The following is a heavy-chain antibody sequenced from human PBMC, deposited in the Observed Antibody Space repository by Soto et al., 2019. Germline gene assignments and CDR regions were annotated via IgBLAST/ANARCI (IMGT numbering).Heavy chain of an antibody. CDR2: IYYSGST. J-gene: IGHJ5*02. D-gene: IGHD6-13*01. V-gene: IGHV4-31*03. CDR1: GGSISSGGYY. Sequence: SETLSLTCTVSGGSISSGGYYWSWIRQHPGKGLEWIGYIYYSGSTYYNPSLKSRVTISVDTSKNQFSLKLSSVTAADTAVYYCARRSSSSWYVLPGMRPNWFDPWGQGTLVTVSS. CDR3: ARRSSSSWYVLPGMRPNWFDP.